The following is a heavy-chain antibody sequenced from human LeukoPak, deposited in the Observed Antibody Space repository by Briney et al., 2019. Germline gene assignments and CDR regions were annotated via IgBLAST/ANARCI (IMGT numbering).Heavy chain of an antibody. D-gene: IGHD5-18*01. CDR3: AKVGYSYGYVQLDY. J-gene: IGHJ4*02. CDR1: GFTVSSNY. CDR2: IYSGGST. Sequence: PGGSLRLSCAASGFTVSSNYMSWVRQAPGKGLEWVSVIYSGGSTYYADSVKGRFTISRDNSKNTLYLQMNSLRAEDTAVYYCAKVGYSYGYVQLDYWGQGTLVTVSS. V-gene: IGHV3-53*05.